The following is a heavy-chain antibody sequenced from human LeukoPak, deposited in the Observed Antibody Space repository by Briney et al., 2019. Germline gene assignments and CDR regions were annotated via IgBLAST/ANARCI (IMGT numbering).Heavy chain of an antibody. J-gene: IGHJ4*02. Sequence: PGGSLTLSCAASGFSFSSYWMSWVRQAPGKGLEWVGNIKQDGSEKYYVDSVKGRFTLYRDNAKNSLYLQMNRLRAEDTAVYYCARLLGWYHFHYWGEGTLVTVPS. CDR3: ARLLGWYHFHY. CDR1: GFSFSSYW. D-gene: IGHD6-19*01. V-gene: IGHV3-7*01. CDR2: IKQDGSEK.